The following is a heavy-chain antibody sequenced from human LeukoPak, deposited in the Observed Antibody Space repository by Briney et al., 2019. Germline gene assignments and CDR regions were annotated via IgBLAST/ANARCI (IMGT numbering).Heavy chain of an antibody. V-gene: IGHV3-11*04. D-gene: IGHD3-10*01. CDR1: GFTFSDYY. Sequence: GGSLRLSCAASGFTFSDYYMTWIRQAPGKGLEWVSYISSSGNTIYYADSVKGRFTISRDNAKNSLYLQMNSLRAEDTAVYYCARNYYYGPGTGNWSAPWAQGPLVTVSS. J-gene: IGHJ5*02. CDR2: ISSSGNTI. CDR3: ARNYYYGPGTGNWSAP.